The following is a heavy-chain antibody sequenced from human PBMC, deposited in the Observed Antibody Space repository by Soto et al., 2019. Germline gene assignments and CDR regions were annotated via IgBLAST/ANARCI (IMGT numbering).Heavy chain of an antibody. CDR2: IYDSGST. CDR1: GGSISSGGYY. CDR3: ARNGWYSGVGAFDI. J-gene: IGHJ3*02. V-gene: IGHV4-61*08. D-gene: IGHD6-19*01. Sequence: SETLSLTCTVSGGSISSGGYYWSWIRQHPGKGLEWIGYIYDSGSTNYNPSLKSRVTISVDTSKNQFSLKLTSVTAADTAVYYCARNGWYSGVGAFDIWGQGTMVTVSS.